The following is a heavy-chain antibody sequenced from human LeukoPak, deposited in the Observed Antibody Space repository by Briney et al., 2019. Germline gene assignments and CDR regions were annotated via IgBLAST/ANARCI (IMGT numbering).Heavy chain of an antibody. D-gene: IGHD3-22*01. CDR1: GYTFTSYG. Sequence: GASVKVSCKASGYTFTSYGISWVRQAPGQGLEWMRWISAYNGNTNYAQKLQGRVTMTTDTSTSTAYMELRSLRSDDTAVYYCARYDAAHYYDSSGYLNWFDPWGQGTLVTVSS. J-gene: IGHJ5*02. CDR3: ARYDAAHYYDSSGYLNWFDP. V-gene: IGHV1-18*01. CDR2: ISAYNGNT.